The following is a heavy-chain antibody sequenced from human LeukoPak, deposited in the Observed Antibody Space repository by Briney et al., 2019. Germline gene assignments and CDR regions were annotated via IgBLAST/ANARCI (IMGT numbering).Heavy chain of an antibody. CDR3: ARRGYSYGSIDY. Sequence: SETLSLTCTVSGGSISSSSYYWGWIRQPPGKGLEWIGSIYYSGTTYNNPSLKSRVTISVDTSKNQFSLKLSSMTAADTAVYYCARRGYSYGSIDYWGQGTLVTVSS. J-gene: IGHJ4*02. CDR1: GGSISSSSYY. V-gene: IGHV4-39*01. CDR2: IYYSGTT. D-gene: IGHD5-18*01.